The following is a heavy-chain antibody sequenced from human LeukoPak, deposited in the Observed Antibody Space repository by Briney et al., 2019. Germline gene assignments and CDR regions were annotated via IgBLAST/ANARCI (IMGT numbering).Heavy chain of an antibody. Sequence: PGGSLRLSCAASGFTFSSYWMSWVRQAPGKGLEWVANIKQDGSEKYYVDSVKGRFTISRDNAKNSLYLQMNSLRAEDTAVYYCARDQSYSSSWYYYYYYMDVWGKGTTVTISS. V-gene: IGHV3-7*01. CDR1: GFTFSSYW. CDR2: IKQDGSEK. CDR3: ARDQSYSSSWYYYYYYMDV. D-gene: IGHD6-13*01. J-gene: IGHJ6*03.